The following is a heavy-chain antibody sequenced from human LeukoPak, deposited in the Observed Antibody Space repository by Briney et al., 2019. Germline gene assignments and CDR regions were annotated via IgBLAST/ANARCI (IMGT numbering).Heavy chain of an antibody. Sequence: SVKVSCKASGGTFSSYAISWVRQAPGRGLEWMGGIIPIFGTANYAQKFQGRVTITADESTSTAYMELSSLRSEDTAVYYCARDRGSGYCSGGSCYSTIFDYWGQGTLVTVSS. J-gene: IGHJ4*02. CDR1: GGTFSSYA. CDR3: ARDRGSGYCSGGSCYSTIFDY. CDR2: IIPIFGTA. V-gene: IGHV1-69*13. D-gene: IGHD2-15*01.